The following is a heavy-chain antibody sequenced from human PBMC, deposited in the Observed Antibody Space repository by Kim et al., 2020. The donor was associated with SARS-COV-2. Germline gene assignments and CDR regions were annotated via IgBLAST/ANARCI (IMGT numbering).Heavy chain of an antibody. J-gene: IGHJ5*02. D-gene: IGHD6-13*01. V-gene: IGHV4-34*01. Sequence: SETLSLTCAVYGGSFSGYYWSWIRQPPGKGLEWIGEINHSGSTNYNPSLKSRVTISVDTSKNQFSLKLSSVTAADTAVYYCARGREVKQQLVLGWFDPWGQGTLVTVSS. CDR2: INHSGST. CDR1: GGSFSGYY. CDR3: ARGREVKQQLVLGWFDP.